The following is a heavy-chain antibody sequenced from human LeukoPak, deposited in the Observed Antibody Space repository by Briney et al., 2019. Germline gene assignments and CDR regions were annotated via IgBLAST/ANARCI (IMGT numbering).Heavy chain of an antibody. D-gene: IGHD5-18*01. CDR3: AKRDTAMVTGSLFDY. Sequence: PGGSLRLSCAASGFTFSSYGMHWVRQAPGKGVEWVAFIRYGGSNKYYADSVKGRFTISRDNSKNTLYLQMNSLRAEDTAVYYCAKRDTAMVTGSLFDYWGQGTLVTVSS. V-gene: IGHV3-30*02. J-gene: IGHJ4*02. CDR2: IRYGGSNK. CDR1: GFTFSSYG.